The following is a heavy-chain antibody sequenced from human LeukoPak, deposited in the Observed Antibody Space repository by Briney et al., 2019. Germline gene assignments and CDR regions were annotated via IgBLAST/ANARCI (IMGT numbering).Heavy chain of an antibody. CDR3: ARDGYYFDY. Sequence: SETLSLTCTVSGGSISSYYWSWIRQPPGKGLEWIGYIYYSGSTNYNPSLKSRVTISVDTSKNQFSLKLSSVTAADAAVYYCARDGYYFDYWGQGTLVTVSS. CDR2: IYYSGST. V-gene: IGHV4-59*01. D-gene: IGHD5-12*01. J-gene: IGHJ4*02. CDR1: GGSISSYY.